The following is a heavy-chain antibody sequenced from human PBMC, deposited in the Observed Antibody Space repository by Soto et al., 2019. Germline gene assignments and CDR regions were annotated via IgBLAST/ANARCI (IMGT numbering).Heavy chain of an antibody. Sequence: PSETLSLTCTVSGGSISSSSYYWGWIRQPPGKGLEWIGSIYYSGSTYYNPSLKSRVTISVDTSKNQFSLKLSSVTAADTAVYYCASPLTGAHEIDYWGQGTLVTVSS. CDR3: ASPLTGAHEIDY. J-gene: IGHJ4*02. CDR2: IYYSGST. CDR1: GGSISSSSYY. V-gene: IGHV4-39*01. D-gene: IGHD1-20*01.